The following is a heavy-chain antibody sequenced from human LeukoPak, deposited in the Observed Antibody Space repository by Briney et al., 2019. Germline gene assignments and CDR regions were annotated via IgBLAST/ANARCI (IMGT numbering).Heavy chain of an antibody. J-gene: IGHJ4*02. CDR1: GYTFTSCA. Sequence: GASVKVSCKASGYTFTSCAMNWVRQAPGQGLEWMGWINTNTGNPTYAQGFTGRFVFSLDTSVSTAYLQISSLKAEDTAVYYCTRQGPGYCGSTSCYGADYWGQGTLVTVSS. V-gene: IGHV7-4-1*02. CDR2: INTNTGNP. CDR3: TRQGPGYCGSTSCYGADY. D-gene: IGHD2-2*01.